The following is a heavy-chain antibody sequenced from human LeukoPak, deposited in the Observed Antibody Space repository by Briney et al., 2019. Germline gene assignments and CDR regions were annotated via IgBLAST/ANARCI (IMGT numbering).Heavy chain of an antibody. V-gene: IGHV1-69*13. CDR3: AVPKEGYSYVGNKGYYYYMDV. Sequence: GASVKVSCKVSGYTLTELSMHWVRQAPGKGLEWMGGIIPIFGTANYAQKFQGRVTITADESTSTAYMELSSLRSEDTAVYYCAVPKEGYSYVGNKGYYYYMDVWGKGTTVTVSS. D-gene: IGHD5-18*01. CDR1: GYTLTELS. J-gene: IGHJ6*03. CDR2: IIPIFGTA.